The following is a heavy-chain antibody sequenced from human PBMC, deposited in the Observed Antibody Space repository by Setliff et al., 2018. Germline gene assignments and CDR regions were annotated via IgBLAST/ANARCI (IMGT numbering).Heavy chain of an antibody. D-gene: IGHD1-26*01. Sequence: PGESLKISCQGSGYTFTNYWIGWVRQMPGKGLEWMGILKPGDSGIRYSPSFQGQVTISADKSISTAYLQWSSLKASDTAIYYCARVGPLTDDAFDIWGQGTMVTVSS. CDR2: LKPGDSGI. CDR1: GYTFTNYW. V-gene: IGHV5-51*01. CDR3: ARVGPLTDDAFDI. J-gene: IGHJ3*02.